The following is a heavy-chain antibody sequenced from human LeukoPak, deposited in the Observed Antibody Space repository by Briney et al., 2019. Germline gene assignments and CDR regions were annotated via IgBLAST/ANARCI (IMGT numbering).Heavy chain of an antibody. V-gene: IGHV4-39*07. Sequence: SETLSLTCTVSGGSISSSSYYWGWIRQPPGKGLEWIGSIYYSGSTYYNPSLKSRVTISVDKSKNQFSLKLNSVTAADTAVYYCARGYVLVWFGELLRGSTYFDYWGQGTLVTVSS. CDR1: GGSISSSSYY. D-gene: IGHD3-10*01. J-gene: IGHJ4*02. CDR2: IYYSGST. CDR3: ARGYVLVWFGELLRGSTYFDY.